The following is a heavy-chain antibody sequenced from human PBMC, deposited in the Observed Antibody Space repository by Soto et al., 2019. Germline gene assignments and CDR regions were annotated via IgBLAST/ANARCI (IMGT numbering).Heavy chain of an antibody. D-gene: IGHD3-3*01. CDR1: GYTFTTYE. V-gene: IGHV1-8*01. CDR2: MNPNSGGT. Sequence: QVQLVQSGAEVRKPGASVKLSCKASGYTFTTYEITWVREATGQGLEWMGWMNPNSGGTIYAQQFQGRHTMTAITSINTAYLELSSLRSEDSDVYSGARGGLVYGGADHWGKGTLVTVSS. CDR3: ARGGLVYGGADH. J-gene: IGHJ4*02.